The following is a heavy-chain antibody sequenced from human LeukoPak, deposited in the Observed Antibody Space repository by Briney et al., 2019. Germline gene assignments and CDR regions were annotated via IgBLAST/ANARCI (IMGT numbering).Heavy chain of an antibody. J-gene: IGHJ6*03. CDR3: ARALYCSSTSCQGGYYYYYMDV. V-gene: IGHV4-59*11. D-gene: IGHD2-2*01. CDR2: IYYSGST. Sequence: SETLSLTCTVSGGSISSHYWSWIRQPPGKGLEWNGYIYYSGSTNYNPSLKSRVTISVDTSKNQFSLKLSSVTAADTAVYYCARALYCSSTSCQGGYYYYYMDVWGKGTTVTVSS. CDR1: GGSISSHY.